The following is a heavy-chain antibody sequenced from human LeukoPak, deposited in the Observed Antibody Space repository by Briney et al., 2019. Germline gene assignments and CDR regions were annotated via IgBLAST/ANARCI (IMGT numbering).Heavy chain of an antibody. CDR1: GYTFTSYG. J-gene: IGHJ3*02. Sequence: ASVKVSCKASGYTFTSYGISWVRQAPGQGLEWMGWISAYNGNTNYAQKLQGRVTMTTDTSTSTAYMELRSLRSDDTAVYYCARGYYYDSSGYSDAFDIWGQGTMVTVPS. V-gene: IGHV1-18*01. CDR3: ARGYYYDSSGYSDAFDI. CDR2: ISAYNGNT. D-gene: IGHD3-22*01.